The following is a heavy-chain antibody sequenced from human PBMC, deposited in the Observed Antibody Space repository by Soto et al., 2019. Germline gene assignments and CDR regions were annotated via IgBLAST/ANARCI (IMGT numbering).Heavy chain of an antibody. J-gene: IGHJ4*02. CDR1: GFTFSDYY. Sequence: GGSLRLSCAASGFTFSDYYMSWIRQAPGKGQDWVSSISGSGATTYYTNSVKGRFTISRDNSKNTVYLQMNSLRAEDTAVYYCAKGSRGYTGYVFDYWGQGALVTVSS. V-gene: IGHV3-23*01. CDR2: ISGSGATT. CDR3: AKGSRGYTGYVFDY. D-gene: IGHD5-12*01.